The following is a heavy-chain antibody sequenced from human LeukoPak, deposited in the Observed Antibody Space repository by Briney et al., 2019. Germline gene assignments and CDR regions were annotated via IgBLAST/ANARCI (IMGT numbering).Heavy chain of an antibody. V-gene: IGHV3-53*01. D-gene: IGHD3-22*01. CDR2: IYSGGST. J-gene: IGHJ4*02. CDR1: GFTVSSNY. CDR3: ARRNYYDSSGSFDY. Sequence: GGSLRLSCAASGFTVSSNYMSWVRQAPGKGLEWVSVIYSGGSTYYADSVKGRFTISRDNSKNTLYLQMNSLRAEDTAVYYCARRNYYDSSGSFDYWGQGTLVTVSS.